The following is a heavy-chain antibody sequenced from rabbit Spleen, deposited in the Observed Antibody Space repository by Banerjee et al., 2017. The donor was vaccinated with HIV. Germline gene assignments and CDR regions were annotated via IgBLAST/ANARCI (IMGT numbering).Heavy chain of an antibody. J-gene: IGHJ6*01. V-gene: IGHV1S40*01. CDR1: GFSFSSSDY. D-gene: IGHD8-1*01. CDR2: IAGSSSGFT. CDR3: ARDTGSSFSSYGMDL. Sequence: QSLEESGGGLVQPEGSLALTCRASGFSFSSSDYICWVRQAPGKGLEWISCIAGSSSGFTYSATWAKGRVTISKTSSTTVTLQMTSLTAADTATYFCARDTGSSFSSYGMDLWAQAPSSRL.